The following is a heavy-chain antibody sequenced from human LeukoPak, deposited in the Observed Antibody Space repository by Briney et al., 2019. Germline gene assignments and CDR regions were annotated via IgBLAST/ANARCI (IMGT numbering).Heavy chain of an antibody. Sequence: GGSLRLSCAASGFTFSSYAMSGVRQPPGKGVEGVSAISGSGGSTYYADSVKGRFTISRENSKNALYLQMNSLRAEDTAVYYCAIYDRAPACFDYWGQGTLVTVSS. CDR3: AIYDRAPACFDY. J-gene: IGHJ4*02. D-gene: IGHD5/OR15-5a*01. CDR1: GFTFSSYA. V-gene: IGHV3-23*01. CDR2: ISGSGGST.